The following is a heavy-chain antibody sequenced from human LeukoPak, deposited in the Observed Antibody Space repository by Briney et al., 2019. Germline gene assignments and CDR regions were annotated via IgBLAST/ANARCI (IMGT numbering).Heavy chain of an antibody. Sequence: GGSLRLSCAASGFTFSDYYMSWIRQAPGKGLEWVSYISSSSSYTNYADSVKGRFTISRDNAKNSLYLQMNSLRAEDTAVYYCARVIAAARVIYYFDYWGQGTLVTVSS. J-gene: IGHJ4*02. V-gene: IGHV3-11*06. CDR1: GFTFSDYY. D-gene: IGHD6-13*01. CDR2: ISSSSSYT. CDR3: ARVIAAARVIYYFDY.